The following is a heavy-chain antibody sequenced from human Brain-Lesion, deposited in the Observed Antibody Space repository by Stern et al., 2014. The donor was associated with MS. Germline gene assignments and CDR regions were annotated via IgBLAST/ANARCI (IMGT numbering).Heavy chain of an antibody. CDR2: IFNNGST. D-gene: IGHD2-2*01. CDR3: ARGRVVPGFQYYATDV. J-gene: IGHJ6*02. CDR1: GGSISSGGYY. Sequence: QVQLVQSGPGLVKPSQTLSLSCTVSGGSISSGGYYWSWIRQPAGKGLEWIGRIFNNGSTSYNPSLKSRFTISIDTSKNHFSLRLNPMTAADTAVYYCARGRVVPGFQYYATDVWGQGTTVIVSS. V-gene: IGHV4-61*02.